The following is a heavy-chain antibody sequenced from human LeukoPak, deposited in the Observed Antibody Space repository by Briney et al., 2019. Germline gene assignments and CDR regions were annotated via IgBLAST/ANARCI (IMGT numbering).Heavy chain of an antibody. D-gene: IGHD6-13*01. V-gene: IGHV3-23*01. CDR3: ARGRYSSSWYPPDAFDI. CDR1: GFTFSSYA. CDR2: FSGSVSGRGGTT. J-gene: IGHJ3*02. Sequence: GGSLRLSCAASGFTFSSYAMSWVRQSPSKGLEWVSSFSGSVSGRGGTTYYADSVKGRFTISRDNLKNTLFLQMNSLRAEDTAVYYCARGRYSSSWYPPDAFDIWGQGTMVTVSS.